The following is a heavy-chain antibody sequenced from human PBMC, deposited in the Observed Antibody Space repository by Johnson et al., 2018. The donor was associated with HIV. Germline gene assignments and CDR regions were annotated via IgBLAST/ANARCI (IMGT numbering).Heavy chain of an antibody. CDR2: ISYDGINK. CDR1: GFTFNNYG. V-gene: IGHV3-30*03. CDR3: ARGIADLRAAAGTLDAFDI. D-gene: IGHD6-13*01. J-gene: IGHJ3*02. Sequence: QVQLVESGGGVVQPGRSLRLSCAASGFTFNNYGIHWVRQAPGKGLEWVAGISYDGINKYYADSVKGRFTISRDNSKNTLYLQMNSLRAEDTAVYYCARGIADLRAAAGTLDAFDIWGQGTMVTVSS.